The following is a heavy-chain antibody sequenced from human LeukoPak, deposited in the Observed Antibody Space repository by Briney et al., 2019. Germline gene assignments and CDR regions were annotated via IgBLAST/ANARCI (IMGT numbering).Heavy chain of an antibody. D-gene: IGHD2-15*01. V-gene: IGHV3-48*03. CDR1: GFTFSSYE. J-gene: IGHJ4*02. CDR3: ARVHGGYPFDH. Sequence: GGSLRLSCAASGFTFSSYEMNWVRQAPGKRLEWVSYISSSGSTIYYADSVKGRFTISRDNAKNSLYLQMNSLRAEDTAVYYCARVHGGYPFDHWGQGTLVTVSS. CDR2: ISSSGSTI.